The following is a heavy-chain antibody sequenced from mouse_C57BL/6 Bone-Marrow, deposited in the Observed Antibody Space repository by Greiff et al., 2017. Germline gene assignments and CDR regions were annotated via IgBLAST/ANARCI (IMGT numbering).Heavy chain of an antibody. CDR1: GYTFTEYT. CDR3: ARHEDNGWFFAY. J-gene: IGHJ3*01. D-gene: IGHD2-3*01. CDR2: FYPGSGRI. V-gene: IGHV1-62-2*01. Sequence: QVQLKESGAELVKPGASVKLSCKASGYTFTEYTIHWVKQRSGQGLEWIGWFYPGSGRIKYNEKFKDKATLTADKSSSTVYMELSRLTSEDSAVYFCARHEDNGWFFAYWGQGTLVTVSA.